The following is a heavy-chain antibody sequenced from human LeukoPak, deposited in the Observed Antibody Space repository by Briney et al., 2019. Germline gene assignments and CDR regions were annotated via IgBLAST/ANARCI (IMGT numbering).Heavy chain of an antibody. V-gene: IGHV1-2*02. Sequence: ASAKVSCKASGYTFTGYYMHWVRQAPGQGLEWMGWINPNSGGTNYAQKFQGRVTMTRDTSISTAYMELSRLRSDDTAVYYCARGDSSSSWDSSDYWGQGTLVTVSS. CDR2: INPNSGGT. J-gene: IGHJ4*02. D-gene: IGHD6-6*01. CDR3: ARGDSSSSWDSSDY. CDR1: GYTFTGYY.